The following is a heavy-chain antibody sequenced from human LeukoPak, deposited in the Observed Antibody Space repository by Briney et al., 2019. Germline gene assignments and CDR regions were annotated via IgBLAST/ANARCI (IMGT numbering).Heavy chain of an antibody. CDR2: VSYDGSSK. D-gene: IGHD1-26*01. CDR3: ARDRVGATLDY. CDR1: GFTLSSYA. V-gene: IGHV3-30-3*01. J-gene: IGHJ4*02. Sequence: PGGSLRLSCAASGFTLSSYAMHWVRQAPGKGLEWVALVSYDGSSKYYADSVKGRFTISRDNSKNTLYLEMNSLRAEDTAVYYCARDRVGATLDYWGQGTLVTVSS.